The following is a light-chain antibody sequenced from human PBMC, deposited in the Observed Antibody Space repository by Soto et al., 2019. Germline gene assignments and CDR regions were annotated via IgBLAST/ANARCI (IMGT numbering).Light chain of an antibody. J-gene: IGKJ1*01. V-gene: IGKV3-11*01. CDR1: QSVSSY. CDR2: DAS. CDR3: QQYNNWPTWT. Sequence: EIVLTQSPVTLSLSPGERATLSCRASQSVSSYLAWYQQKPGQAPRLLIYDASNRATGIPARFSGGGSGTEFTLTISSLQSEDFAVYYCQQYNNWPTWTFGQGTKVDIK.